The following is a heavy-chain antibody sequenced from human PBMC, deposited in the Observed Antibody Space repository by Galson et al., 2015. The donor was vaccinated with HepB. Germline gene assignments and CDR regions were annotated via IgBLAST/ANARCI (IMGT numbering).Heavy chain of an antibody. D-gene: IGHD3-3*01. V-gene: IGHV3-23*01. CDR3: AKGPYYDFRGQMAYFDN. CDR2: ISGNGGRT. J-gene: IGHJ4*02. Sequence: SLRLSCAASGFAFSSYAMSWVRLAPRKGLEYVLSISGNGGRTDSGDSVKGRFTISRDNSNNTLYLQMNSLRAEDTAVYYCAKGPYYDFRGQMAYFDNWGRGTLVTVSA. CDR1: GFAFSSYA.